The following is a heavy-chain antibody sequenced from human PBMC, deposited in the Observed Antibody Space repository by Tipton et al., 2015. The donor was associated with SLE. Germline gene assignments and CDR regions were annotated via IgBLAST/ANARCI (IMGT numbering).Heavy chain of an antibody. CDR2: IYSSGST. CDR3: ASDRSGWYPD. CDR1: GASISGSGYY. D-gene: IGHD6-19*01. V-gene: IGHV4-61*09. J-gene: IGHJ4*02. Sequence: TLSLTCNVSGASISGSGYYWRWIRQPDGKGLEWIGHIYSSGSTNYNPTLKSRVTISMDKDNNQFSLRLKLVTAADTAVYFCASDRSGWYPDWGQRALVSVSS.